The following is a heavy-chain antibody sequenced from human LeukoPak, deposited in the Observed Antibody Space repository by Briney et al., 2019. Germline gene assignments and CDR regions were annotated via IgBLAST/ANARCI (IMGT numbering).Heavy chain of an antibody. CDR3: AGLRGYSYGSYYYDSSGFYY. CDR1: GDKITNHG. Sequence: ASVKVSCKTSGDKITNHGISWVRQAPGQGLEWMGWISAYNGNTNYAQKLQGRVTMTTDTSTSTVYMELSSLRSEDTAVYYCAGLRGYSYGSYYYDSSGFYYWGQGTLVTVSS. V-gene: IGHV1-18*01. CDR2: ISAYNGNT. J-gene: IGHJ4*02. D-gene: IGHD3-22*01.